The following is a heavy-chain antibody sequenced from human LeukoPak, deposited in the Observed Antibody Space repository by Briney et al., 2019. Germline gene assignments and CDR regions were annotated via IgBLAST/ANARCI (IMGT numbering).Heavy chain of an antibody. D-gene: IGHD3-22*01. CDR3: AGDYEGYYFDY. J-gene: IGHJ4*02. CDR2: IYYSGST. V-gene: IGHV4-59*01. CDR1: GGSISSYY. Sequence: PSETLSLTCTVSGGSISSYYWSWIRQPPGKGLEWIGYIYYSGSTNYNPSLKSRVTISVDTSKNQFSLKLSSVTAADTAVYYCAGDYEGYYFDYWGQGTLVIVSS.